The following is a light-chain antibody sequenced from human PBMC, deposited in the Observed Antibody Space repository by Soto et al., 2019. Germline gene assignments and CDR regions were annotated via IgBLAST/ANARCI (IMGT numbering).Light chain of an antibody. Sequence: DIQMTQSPSSLSASVGDRVTITCRASQGISNYLVWYQQRPGKVPKLLIYAASTLQSGVPSRFSGSGSGTDFTLTISSLQPEDVATYYCQSFTSASFTFGPGTKVDIK. CDR1: QGISNY. J-gene: IGKJ3*01. CDR3: QSFTSASFT. V-gene: IGKV1-27*01. CDR2: AAS.